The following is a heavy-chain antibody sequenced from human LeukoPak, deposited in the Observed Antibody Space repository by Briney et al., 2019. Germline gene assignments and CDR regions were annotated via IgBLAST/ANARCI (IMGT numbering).Heavy chain of an antibody. CDR3: ARREDVASTWNH. D-gene: IGHD5-24*01. CDR1: AFTFSRFS. CDR2: ISSIINDT. V-gene: IGHV3-48*01. Sequence: GGSLSLSCVRSAFTFSRFSMNWVRQTPGKGLEWLSFISSIINDTYYLESVKGRFTISRDNAKNSVYLQMNNLRPEDTGIYYCARREDVASTWNHWGPGTLVIVSS. J-gene: IGHJ5*02.